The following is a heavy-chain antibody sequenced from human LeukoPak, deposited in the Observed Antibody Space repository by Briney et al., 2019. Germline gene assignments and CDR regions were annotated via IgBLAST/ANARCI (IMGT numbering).Heavy chain of an antibody. CDR3: ARHLREYSYGYRYYYYYMDV. Sequence: PSETLSLTCTVSGGSISSSSYYWGWIRQPPGKGLEWIGSIYYSGSTYYNPSLKSRVTISVDTSKNQFSLKLSSVTAADTAVYYCARHLREYSYGYRYYYYYMDVWGKGTTVTISS. CDR2: IYYSGST. V-gene: IGHV4-39*01. J-gene: IGHJ6*03. D-gene: IGHD5-18*01. CDR1: GGSISSSSYY.